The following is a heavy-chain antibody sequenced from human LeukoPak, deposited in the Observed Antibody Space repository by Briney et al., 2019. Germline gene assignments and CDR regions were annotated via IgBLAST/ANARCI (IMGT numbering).Heavy chain of an antibody. CDR1: GGSINSHY. J-gene: IGHJ4*02. CDR2: IYYTGKN. V-gene: IGHV4-59*08. D-gene: IGHD6-19*01. CDR3: VRRDTGWNYFDY. Sequence: SETLSLTCAVSGGSINSHYWGWIRQPPGKGLQWIGDIYYTGKNNYNPSLKSRVTISLDTSKDHLSLNLTSVLAADSAIYYCVRRDTGWNYFDYWGQGILVTVSS.